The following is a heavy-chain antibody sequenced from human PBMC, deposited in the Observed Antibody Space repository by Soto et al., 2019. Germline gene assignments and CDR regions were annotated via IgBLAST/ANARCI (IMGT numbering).Heavy chain of an antibody. J-gene: IGHJ3*02. CDR2: INERGGST. D-gene: IGHD1-1*01. CDR1: GFTFSTYA. V-gene: IGHV3-23*01. CDR3: AKDKSGTTAFDI. Sequence: EVQLLESGGGLVQPGGSLRLSCADSGFTFSTYALSWVRQAPGKGLERVSAINERGGSTYYADSVKGRFTISRDNSKNTLYLQMNSLRAEDTALYYCAKDKSGTTAFDIWGQGTMVTVSS.